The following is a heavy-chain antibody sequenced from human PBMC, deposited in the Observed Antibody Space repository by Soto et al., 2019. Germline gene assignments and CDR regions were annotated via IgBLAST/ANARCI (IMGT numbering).Heavy chain of an antibody. CDR3: ARDRCSNKSNCYLVGFGNWFES. Sequence: GXAGQVSCSASGGTFSNFAICLVRQAPGQGPEWMGGIIPIFGERNYAPKFQGRVTITADESTGTAYMELSSLRSEDTAVYFCARDRCSNKSNCYLVGFGNWFESWGQGTLVTVSS. J-gene: IGHJ5*01. CDR2: IIPIFGER. V-gene: IGHV1-69*13. D-gene: IGHD2-21*02. CDR1: GGTFSNFA.